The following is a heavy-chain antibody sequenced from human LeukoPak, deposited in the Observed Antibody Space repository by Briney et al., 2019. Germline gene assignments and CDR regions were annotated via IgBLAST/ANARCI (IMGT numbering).Heavy chain of an antibody. CDR1: GFTFSSYW. V-gene: IGHV3-7*01. Sequence: GGSLRLSCAASGFTFSSYWMSWVRHAPGKGLEWVSNIKQDGSEKYYVDSVKGRFTISRDNAKNSLYLQMSSLRAEDTAVYYCAREYVWAVAGWGHFDYWGQGTLVTVSS. J-gene: IGHJ4*02. CDR2: IKQDGSEK. D-gene: IGHD6-19*01. CDR3: AREYVWAVAGWGHFDY.